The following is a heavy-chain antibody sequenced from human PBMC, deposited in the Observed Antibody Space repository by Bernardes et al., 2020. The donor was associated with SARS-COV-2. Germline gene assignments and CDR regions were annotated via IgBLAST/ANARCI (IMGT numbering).Heavy chain of an antibody. V-gene: IGHV3-7*01. J-gene: IGHJ1*01. CDR3: ATARYGDYVT. Sequence: GGSLRLSCVTSGFSFGDYWMSWVRQAPGKGLEWVANIKQDGNERYYVDSVKGRFTISRDNAKNSVYLQMSYLSIEDTAVYYCATARYGDYVTWGQGTLVTVSS. CDR1: GFSFGDYW. CDR2: IKQDGNER. D-gene: IGHD4-17*01.